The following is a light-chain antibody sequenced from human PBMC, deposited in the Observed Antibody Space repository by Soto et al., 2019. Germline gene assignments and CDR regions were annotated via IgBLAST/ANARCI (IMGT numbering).Light chain of an antibody. CDR3: QQRRSWQVT. CDR1: QSVSSY. J-gene: IGKJ5*01. CDR2: DAS. V-gene: IGKV3-11*01. Sequence: EIVLTQSTATLSLSPGERATLSCRASQSVSSYLAWYQQKPGQAPRLLIYDASNRATGIPARFSGSGSGTDFTLTISSLEPEDFAVYYCQQRRSWQVTFGQGTRLEV.